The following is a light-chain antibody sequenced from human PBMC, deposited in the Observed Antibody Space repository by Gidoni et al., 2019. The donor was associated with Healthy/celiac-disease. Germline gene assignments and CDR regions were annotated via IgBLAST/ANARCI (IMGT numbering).Light chain of an antibody. CDR1: QSISSW. V-gene: IGKV1-5*03. CDR3: QQYNSYLFT. J-gene: IGKJ3*01. Sequence: DIQMTQSPSTLSASVGDRVTITCRASQSISSWLAWYQQKPGKAPKLLIYKASSLESGVPSRFSGSGSGTEFTLTISSLQPDDFATYYCQQYNSYLFTCGPXTKVDIK. CDR2: KAS.